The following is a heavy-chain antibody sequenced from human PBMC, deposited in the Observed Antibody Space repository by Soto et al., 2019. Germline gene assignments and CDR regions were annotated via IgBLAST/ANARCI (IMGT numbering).Heavy chain of an antibody. CDR3: TKNYYFDS. J-gene: IGHJ4*02. CDR2: INIVGGNT. V-gene: IGHV3-23*01. CDR1: GFTFSNYA. Sequence: VQLLESGGGLVQPGGSLRLSCAASGFTFSNYAMSWVRQAPGKALEWVSSINIVGGNTNYADSVRGRSTMSRDDSKNTVFLQMHSLRAEDTAIYYCTKNYYFDSWGQGTLVTVSS.